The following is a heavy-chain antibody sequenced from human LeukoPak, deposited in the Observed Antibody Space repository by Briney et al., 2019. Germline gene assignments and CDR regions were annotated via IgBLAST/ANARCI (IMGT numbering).Heavy chain of an antibody. J-gene: IGHJ4*02. Sequence: ASVKVSCKASGYTFPGYYMHWVRQAPGQGLEWMGWINPNSGGTNYAQKFQGRVTMTRDTSISTAYMELSRLRSGDTAVYYCAREHSSSSGKVFDYWGQGTLVTVSS. CDR3: AREHSSSSGKVFDY. CDR2: INPNSGGT. D-gene: IGHD6-6*01. V-gene: IGHV1-2*02. CDR1: GYTFPGYY.